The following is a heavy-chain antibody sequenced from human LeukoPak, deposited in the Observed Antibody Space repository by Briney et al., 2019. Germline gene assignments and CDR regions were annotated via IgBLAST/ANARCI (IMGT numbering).Heavy chain of an antibody. J-gene: IGHJ5*02. V-gene: IGHV5-51*01. D-gene: IGHD6-13*01. CDR3: ARPAYSSSLSSPFDP. CDR2: IYPRDSEI. CDR1: GSIFSTYW. Sequence: GGALQISCEGSGSIFSTYWIAGGRQLPGKGLEWMGSIYPRDSEIRYSPSFQGQVTISADNSISTAYLQWSSLKASDTAMYYCARPAYSSSLSSPFDPWGQGTLVTVSS.